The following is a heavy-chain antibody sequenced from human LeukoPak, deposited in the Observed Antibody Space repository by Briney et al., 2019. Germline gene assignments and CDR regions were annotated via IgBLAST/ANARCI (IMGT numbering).Heavy chain of an antibody. D-gene: IGHD1-26*01. CDR2: IYYSGST. CDR1: GGSISSYY. CDR3: ARDAPVGAPSDDAFDI. Sequence: SETLSLTCTVYGGSISSYYWSWIRQPPGKGLEWIGYIYYSGSTNYNPSLKSRVTISVDTSKNQFSLKLSSVTAADTAVYYCARDAPVGAPSDDAFDIWGQGTMVTVSS. J-gene: IGHJ3*02. V-gene: IGHV4-59*01.